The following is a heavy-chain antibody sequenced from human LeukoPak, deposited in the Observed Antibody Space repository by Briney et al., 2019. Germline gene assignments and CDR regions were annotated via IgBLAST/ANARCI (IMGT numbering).Heavy chain of an antibody. Sequence: PSETLSLTCTVSGGSISSSSYYWGWIRQPPGKGLEWIGSIYYSGSTYYNPSLKSRVTISVDTSKNQFSLKLSSVTAADTAVYYCARHRRSMITFGGVTGYWGQGTLVTVSS. CDR3: ARHRRSMITFGGVTGY. D-gene: IGHD3-16*01. CDR2: IYYSGST. V-gene: IGHV4-39*01. J-gene: IGHJ4*02. CDR1: GGSISSSSYY.